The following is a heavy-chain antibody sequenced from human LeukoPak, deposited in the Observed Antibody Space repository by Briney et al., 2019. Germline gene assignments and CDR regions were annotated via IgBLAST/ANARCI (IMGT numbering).Heavy chain of an antibody. V-gene: IGHV3-21*01. D-gene: IGHD2-21*02. J-gene: IGHJ4*02. CDR1: GFTFSSYA. CDR3: ARGLGCGGDCYHDY. CDR2: ISSSSNYI. Sequence: GGSLRLSCAASGFTFSSYAMNWVRQAPGKGLEWVSSISSSSNYIYYADSVKGRFTISRDNAKNSLYLQINSLRAEDTAVYYCARGLGCGGDCYHDYWGQGTLVTVSS.